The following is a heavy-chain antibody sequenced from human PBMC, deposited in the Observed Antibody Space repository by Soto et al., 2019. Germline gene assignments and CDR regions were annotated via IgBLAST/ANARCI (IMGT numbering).Heavy chain of an antibody. CDR1: GGSISNSSYY. D-gene: IGHD6-19*01. CDR2: IFYSGST. V-gene: IGHV4-39*07. Sequence: SETLSLPSTVSGGSISNSSYYWVCIRQPPGKGLEWIGSIFYSGSTYYNPSLKSRVTISVDTSKNQFSLKLSSVTAADTAVYYCASHYRRRGWVWAAEPLFDYWGQGTLVTVSS. J-gene: IGHJ4*02. CDR3: ASHYRRRGWVWAAEPLFDY.